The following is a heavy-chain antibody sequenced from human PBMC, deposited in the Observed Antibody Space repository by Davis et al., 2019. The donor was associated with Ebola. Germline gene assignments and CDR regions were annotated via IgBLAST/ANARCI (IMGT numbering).Heavy chain of an antibody. J-gene: IGHJ4*02. CDR3: ARPRYYGSGNFDY. Sequence: GSLRLSCSVSGGSITSSSFFWAWIRQPPGKGLEWIGAVYYSGMTYYSPSLKSRVIISIDTSRNQFSLKLTSVTAADTAVYYCARPRYYGSGNFDYWGQGTLVTVSS. V-gene: IGHV4-39*01. CDR2: VYYSGMT. CDR1: GGSITSSSFF. D-gene: IGHD3-10*01.